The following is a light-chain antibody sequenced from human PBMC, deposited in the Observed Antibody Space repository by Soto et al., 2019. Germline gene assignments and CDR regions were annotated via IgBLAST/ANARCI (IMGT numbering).Light chain of an antibody. CDR1: QSISSW. CDR2: DVY. V-gene: IGKV1-5*01. CDR3: QHAASLRHLT. Sequence: DIQMTQSPSTLSASVGDRVTITCRASQSISSWLAWYQQKPGKAPKLLIYDVYSLESGVPSRFRGSGYGTDFTLTISSLQPEDFASFFFQHAASLRHLTSGPTPRL. J-gene: IGKJ5*01.